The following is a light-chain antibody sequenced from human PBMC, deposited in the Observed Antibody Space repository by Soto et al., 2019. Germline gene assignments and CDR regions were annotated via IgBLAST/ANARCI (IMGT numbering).Light chain of an antibody. J-gene: IGLJ1*01. CDR1: SSDVGDNNY. V-gene: IGLV2-14*01. Sequence: QSVLTQPASVSGSPGQSITISCTGTSSDVGDNNYVSWYQQHPGKAPKLMIYDVTHRPSGISNRFSGSKSGNTASLTISGLQAEDDAAYYCSSYTSSSTLYVFGTGTKVTVL. CDR2: DVT. CDR3: SSYTSSSTLYV.